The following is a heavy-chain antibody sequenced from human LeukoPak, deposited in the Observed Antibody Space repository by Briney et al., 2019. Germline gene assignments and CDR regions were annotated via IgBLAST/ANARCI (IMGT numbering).Heavy chain of an antibody. CDR2: IYYSGST. Sequence: SETLSLTCTVSGGSISSNYWSWIRQPPGKGLEWIGYIYYSGSTNYNPSLKSRVTISVDTSKNQFSLKLSSVTAADTAVYYCARAPGSSGAWGQGTLVTVSS. CDR1: GGSISSNY. CDR3: ARAPGSSGA. D-gene: IGHD3-22*01. V-gene: IGHV4-59*08. J-gene: IGHJ5*02.